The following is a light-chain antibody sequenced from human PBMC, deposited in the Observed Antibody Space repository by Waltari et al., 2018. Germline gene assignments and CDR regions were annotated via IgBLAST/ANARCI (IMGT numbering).Light chain of an antibody. Sequence: NFMLTQPHSVSESPGKTVTISCTRSSGPIASNYVQWYQQRPGSAPTTVIYEDNQRPAGVPERFSGSIDSYSNAASLTISGLQTGDEADYYCQSYDIDDHWVFGGGTKLTVL. V-gene: IGLV6-57*03. CDR3: QSYDIDDHWV. J-gene: IGLJ3*02. CDR1: SGPIASNY. CDR2: EDN.